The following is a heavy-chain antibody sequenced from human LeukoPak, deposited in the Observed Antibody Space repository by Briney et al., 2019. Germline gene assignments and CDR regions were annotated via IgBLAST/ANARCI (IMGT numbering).Heavy chain of an antibody. CDR1: GYTFTGYY. CDR3: ARRGSGWYNYYFDY. V-gene: IGHV1-2*02. D-gene: IGHD6-19*01. J-gene: IGHJ4*02. Sequence: ASVTVSCTASGYTFTGYYMHWVRQAPGQGLEWMGWINPNSGGTNYAQKFQGRVTMTRDTSISTAYMELSRLRSDDTAVYYCARRGSGWYNYYFDYWGQGTLVTVSS. CDR2: INPNSGGT.